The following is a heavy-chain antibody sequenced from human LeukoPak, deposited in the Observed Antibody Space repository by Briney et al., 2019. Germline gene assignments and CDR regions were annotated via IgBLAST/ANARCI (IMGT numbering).Heavy chain of an antibody. CDR1: GGSVSSSSHY. Sequence: SETLSLTCTVSGGSVSSSSHYWTWLRQPPGNGLEWIGYVYYSGSTNYNPSLKSRVTMSVDTSKSQFSLKLSSVTAADTAVYYCARRSTRPERFGYWGQGILVTVSS. J-gene: IGHJ4*02. V-gene: IGHV4-61*01. D-gene: IGHD4-11*01. CDR2: VYYSGST. CDR3: ARRSTRPERFGY.